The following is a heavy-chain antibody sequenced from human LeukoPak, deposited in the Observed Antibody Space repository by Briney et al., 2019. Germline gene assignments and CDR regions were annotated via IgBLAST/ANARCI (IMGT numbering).Heavy chain of an antibody. CDR3: ARSFPKRTGTLCWFDP. CDR2: IYYSGST. J-gene: IGHJ5*02. CDR1: GGSISSSSYY. D-gene: IGHD1-7*01. Sequence: SETLSLTCTVSGGSISSSSYYWGWIRQPPGKGLEWIGSIYYSGSTYYNPSLKSRITISVDTSKNQFSLKLSSVTAADTAVYYCARSFPKRTGTLCWFDPWGQGTLVTASS. V-gene: IGHV4-39*07.